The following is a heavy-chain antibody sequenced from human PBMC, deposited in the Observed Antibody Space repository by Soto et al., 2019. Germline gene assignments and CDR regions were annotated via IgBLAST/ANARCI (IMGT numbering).Heavy chain of an antibody. V-gene: IGHV3-21*01. CDR1: GFIFSDYS. Sequence: EVQLVESGGGLVKPEGSLRLSWAASGFIFSDYSMNWVRQAPGKGLEWVASISSSSSYILYGDSVKGRFTISRDNARNSRFLQMNSLRVEDTAVYYCARDRWDITGVDYWGQGTLVTVSS. J-gene: IGHJ4*02. D-gene: IGHD7-27*01. CDR2: ISSSSSYI. CDR3: ARDRWDITGVDY.